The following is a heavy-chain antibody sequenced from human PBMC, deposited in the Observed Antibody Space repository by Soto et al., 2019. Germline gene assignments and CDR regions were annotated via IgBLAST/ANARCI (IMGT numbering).Heavy chain of an antibody. CDR3: ARERSWGRAARPNWFHT. CDR2: INAGNGNT. V-gene: IGHV1-3*01. J-gene: IGHJ5*02. CDR1: GYTFTSYA. Sequence: ASVKVSCKASGYTFTSYAMHWVRQAPGQRLEWMGWINAGNGNTKYSQKFQGRVTITRDTSASTAYMELSSLRSEDTAVYYCARERSWGRAARPNWFHTCGQGSRVTVSP. D-gene: IGHD6-6*01.